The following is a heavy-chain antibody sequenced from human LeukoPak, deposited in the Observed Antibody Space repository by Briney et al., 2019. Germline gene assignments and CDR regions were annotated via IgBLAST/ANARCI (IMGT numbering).Heavy chain of an antibody. V-gene: IGHV4-39*01. CDR1: GGSISSSSYY. Sequence: SETLSLTCTVSGGSISSSSYYWGWIRQPPGKGLEWIGSVYYSGSTYYNPSLKSRVTISVDTSKNQFSLKPSSVTAADTAVYYCARLWSGGNGDYWGQGTLVTVSS. J-gene: IGHJ4*02. CDR3: ARLWSGGNGDY. D-gene: IGHD2-15*01. CDR2: VYYSGST.